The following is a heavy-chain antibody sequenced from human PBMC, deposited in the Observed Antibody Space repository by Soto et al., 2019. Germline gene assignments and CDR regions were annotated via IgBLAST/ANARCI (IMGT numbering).Heavy chain of an antibody. V-gene: IGHV4-61*08. CDR3: ARGPGMDV. CDR1: GGSISSGDYY. J-gene: IGHJ6*02. Sequence: PSETLSLTCTVSGGSISSGDYYWSWIRQPPGKGLEWIGYIYHSGSTNYNPSLKSRVTILLDTSKNQLSLKLTSVTAADTAVYYCARGPGMDVWGQGTTVTVSS. CDR2: IYHSGST.